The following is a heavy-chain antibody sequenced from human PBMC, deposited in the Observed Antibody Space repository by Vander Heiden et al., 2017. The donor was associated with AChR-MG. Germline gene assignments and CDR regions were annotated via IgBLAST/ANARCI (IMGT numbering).Heavy chain of an antibody. CDR3: AQRRLGPYGMDV. V-gene: IGHV2-5*02. CDR2: IYGEDDK. Sequence: QITLKESGPTLVKPTQTLTLTCTFSGFSLSTSEVGVGWLRQPPGKALEWLALIYGEDDKRYSPSLERRLTITKDTSKNQVVLTMTNMHPVDTATYYCAQRRLGPYGMDVWGQGTTVTVSS. CDR1: GFSLSTSEVG. J-gene: IGHJ6*02. D-gene: IGHD3-16*01.